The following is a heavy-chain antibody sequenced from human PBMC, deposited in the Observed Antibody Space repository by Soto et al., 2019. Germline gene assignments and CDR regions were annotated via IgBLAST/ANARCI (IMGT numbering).Heavy chain of an antibody. CDR3: ARSRTGYYGSSGYYHFDY. D-gene: IGHD3-22*01. J-gene: IGHJ4*02. Sequence: SETLSLTCTVSGGSISSGGHYWSWIRQHPGKGLEWIGYIYYSGSTYYNPSLKSRVIISVDTSKNQFSLKLSSVTAADTAVFYCARSRTGYYGSSGYYHFDYWGQGTLVTVSS. CDR1: GGSISSGGHY. V-gene: IGHV4-31*03. CDR2: IYYSGST.